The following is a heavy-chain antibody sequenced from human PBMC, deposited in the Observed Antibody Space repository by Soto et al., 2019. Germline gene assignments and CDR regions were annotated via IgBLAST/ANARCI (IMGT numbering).Heavy chain of an antibody. CDR1: GFTFNTYW. J-gene: IGHJ5*02. CDR3: AREVRATFDP. V-gene: IGHV3-7*01. Sequence: EVQLVESGGGLVQPGGSLRLSCAASGFTFNTYWMAWVRQAPGKGPEWVASIKQDGSETFYMDSVRGRFTISRDNAKNPLYRQMHSLRAEDMAVYYCAREVRATFDPWGQGSLVTVSS. CDR2: IKQDGSET. D-gene: IGHD1-26*01.